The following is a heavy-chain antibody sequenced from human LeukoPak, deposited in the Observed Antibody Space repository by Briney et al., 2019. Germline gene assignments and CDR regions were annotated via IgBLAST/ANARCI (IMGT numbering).Heavy chain of an antibody. CDR2: IRYDGSNK. D-gene: IGHD3-9*01. Sequence: GGSLRLSCAASGFTFSSYGMHWVRQAPGKGLEWVAFIRYDGSNKYYADSVKGRFTISRDNSKNTLYLQMNSLRAEDTAVCYCAKDRYYDILTGYIDYWGQGTLVTVSS. J-gene: IGHJ4*02. CDR3: AKDRYYDILTGYIDY. V-gene: IGHV3-30*02. CDR1: GFTFSSYG.